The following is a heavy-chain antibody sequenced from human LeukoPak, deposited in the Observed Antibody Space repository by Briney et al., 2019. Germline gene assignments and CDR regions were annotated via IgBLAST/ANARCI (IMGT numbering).Heavy chain of an antibody. J-gene: IGHJ6*04. D-gene: IGHD4-17*01. V-gene: IGHV3-7*01. CDR2: INYVGSEI. CDR3: KRDFQADYENQIDV. Sequence: PGGSLRLSCAASGFTFSSYWMSWVRQAPGRGLEWVANINYVGSEIYYVDSVKGRLTISRDNAKDSLYLQMNSLRAEDTAVYYCKRDFQADYENQIDVWGKGTTVTVSS. CDR1: GFTFSSYW.